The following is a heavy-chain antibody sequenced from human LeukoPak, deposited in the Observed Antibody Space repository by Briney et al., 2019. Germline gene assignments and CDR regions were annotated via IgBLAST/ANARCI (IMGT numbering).Heavy chain of an antibody. CDR3: ATVARPIVGATTDDY. V-gene: IGHV4-38-2*01. CDR1: GYSISSGYY. J-gene: IGHJ4*02. CDR2: IYHSGST. Sequence: SETLSLTCAVSGYSISSGYYWGWIRQPPGKGLEWIGSIYHSGSTYYNPSLKSRVTISVDTSKNQFSLKLSSVTAADTAVYYCATVARPIVGATTDDYWGQGTLVTVSS. D-gene: IGHD1-26*01.